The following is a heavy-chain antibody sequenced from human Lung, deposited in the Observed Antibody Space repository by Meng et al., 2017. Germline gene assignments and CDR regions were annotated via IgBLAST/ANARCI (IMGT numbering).Heavy chain of an antibody. CDR1: GGSFSGYY. CDR3: ARPKQANWYFDL. CDR2: INHSGST. Sequence: LQAGGEGLWKPSETLSLTCAVYGGSFSGYYWSWIRQPPGKGLEWIGEINHSGSTNYNPSLKSRVTISVDTSKNQFSLKLSSVTAADTAVHYCARPKQANWYFDLWGRGTLVTVSS. V-gene: IGHV4-34*01. J-gene: IGHJ2*01. D-gene: IGHD1/OR15-1a*01.